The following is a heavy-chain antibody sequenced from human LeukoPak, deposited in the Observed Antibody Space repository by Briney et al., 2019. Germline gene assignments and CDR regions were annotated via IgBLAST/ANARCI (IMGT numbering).Heavy chain of an antibody. CDR2: IYHSGST. V-gene: IGHV4-30-2*01. CDR1: GVSISSGGYS. Sequence: SETLSLTCAVSGVSISSGGYSWSWIRQPPGKGLEWIGYIYHSGSTYHNPSLKSRVTMSEDTSKNQFSLKLSSVTAADTAIYYCARENPSGYYNRPIDYWGQGTLVTVSS. D-gene: IGHD3-22*01. CDR3: ARENPSGYYNRPIDY. J-gene: IGHJ4*02.